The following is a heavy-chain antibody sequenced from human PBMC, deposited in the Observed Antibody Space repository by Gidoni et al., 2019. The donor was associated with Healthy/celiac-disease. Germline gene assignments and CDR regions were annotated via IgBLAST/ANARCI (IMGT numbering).Heavy chain of an antibody. J-gene: IGHJ6*03. CDR2: TYYSGGT. V-gene: IGHV4-39*01. CDR3: ARLRALGSSWRREYYYYYYYMDV. Sequence: QLQLQESGPGLVKPSETLSLTCTVSGGSNSSIRYFWGWIRQPTGKGLDVIGSTYYSGGTYYNPSLKSRVTISVDTSKKQFSLKLSSVTAADTAVYYCARLRALGSSWRREYYYYYYYMDVWGKGTTVTVSS. CDR1: GGSNSSIRYF. D-gene: IGHD6-13*01.